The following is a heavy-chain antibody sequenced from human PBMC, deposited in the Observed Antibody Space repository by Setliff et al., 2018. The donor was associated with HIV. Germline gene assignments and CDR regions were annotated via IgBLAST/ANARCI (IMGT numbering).Heavy chain of an antibody. V-gene: IGHV4-39*01. D-gene: IGHD7-27*01. J-gene: IGHJ4*02. Sequence: PSETLSLTCTVSGGSITTSTFYWGWIRQPPGKGLEWIGDIYYSGSTHYNPSLKSRVTISVDTSKNQFSLRLRSVTAADTAVYYCATGLTMTPDFWGQGTPVTVSS. CDR3: ATGLTMTPDF. CDR2: IYYSGST. CDR1: GGSITTSTFY.